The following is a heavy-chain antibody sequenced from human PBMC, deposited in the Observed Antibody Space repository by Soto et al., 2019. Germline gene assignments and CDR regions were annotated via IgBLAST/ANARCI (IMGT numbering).Heavy chain of an antibody. V-gene: IGHV3-30*18. Sequence: GGSLRLSCAASGFTFSSYGMHWVRQAPGKGLEWVAVISYDGSNKYYADSVKGRFTISRDNSKNTLYLQMNSLRAEDTAVYYCAKDRVGANWFDPWGQGTLVTVSS. J-gene: IGHJ5*02. CDR3: AKDRVGANWFDP. D-gene: IGHD1-26*01. CDR2: ISYDGSNK. CDR1: GFTFSSYG.